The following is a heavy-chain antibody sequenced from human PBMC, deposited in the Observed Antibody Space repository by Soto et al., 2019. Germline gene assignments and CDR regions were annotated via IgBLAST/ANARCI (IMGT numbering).Heavy chain of an antibody. CDR3: ARALRGVGNWFRP. Sequence: ASVKVSCKTSGDTFTNFGLSWVRQAPGQGLEWMGWIATYNSNKNYAQKFQGRLTLTTDTSTSTGYMELKSLEYDDTAVYYCARALRGVGNWFRPWGPGTMVTIYS. CDR1: GDTFTNFG. CDR2: IATYNSNK. V-gene: IGHV1-18*01. D-gene: IGHD3-10*01. J-gene: IGHJ5*02.